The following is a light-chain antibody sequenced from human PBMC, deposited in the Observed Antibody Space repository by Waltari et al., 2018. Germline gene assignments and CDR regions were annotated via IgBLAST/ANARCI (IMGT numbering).Light chain of an antibody. CDR2: DVS. Sequence: QSALTQPASVSGSPGQSITISCPGTSRDVGGDNCFSWYQQHPGKAPKLMIYDVSNRPSGVSNRFSGSKSGNTASLTISGLQAEDEADYYCSSYTSSSTVVFGGGTKLTVL. CDR1: SRDVGGDNC. CDR3: SSYTSSSTVV. V-gene: IGLV2-14*03. J-gene: IGLJ2*01.